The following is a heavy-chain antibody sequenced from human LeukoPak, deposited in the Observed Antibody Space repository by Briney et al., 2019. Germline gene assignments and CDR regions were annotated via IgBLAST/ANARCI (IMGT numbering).Heavy chain of an antibody. CDR1: GHTFTGYY. CDR3: ARAHYASSNIKVPFDV. Sequence: RASVKVSCKASGHTFTGYYMHWVRQAPGQGLEWMGVIDPSAGSTTYAQKFQGRVTMTRDTATSTVYMELSSLRSDDTAVYYCARAHYASSNIKVPFDVWGKGTTVTVSS. CDR2: IDPSAGST. V-gene: IGHV1-46*01. D-gene: IGHD3-22*01. J-gene: IGHJ6*04.